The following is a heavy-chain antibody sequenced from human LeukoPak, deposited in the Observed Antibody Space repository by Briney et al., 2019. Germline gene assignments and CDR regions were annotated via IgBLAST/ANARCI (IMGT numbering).Heavy chain of an antibody. CDR3: ARRYYGDYVDY. J-gene: IGHJ4*02. V-gene: IGHV4-39*01. Sequence: SETLSLTCTVSGGSISSSSYYWGWIRQPPGKGLEWIGSIYYSGSTYYNPSLKSRVTISVDTSKNQFSLKLSSVTAADTVVYYCARRYYGDYVDYWGQGTLVTVSS. D-gene: IGHD4-17*01. CDR1: GGSISSSSYY. CDR2: IYYSGST.